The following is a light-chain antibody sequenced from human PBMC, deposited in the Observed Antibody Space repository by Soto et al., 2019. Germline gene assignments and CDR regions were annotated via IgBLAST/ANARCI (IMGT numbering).Light chain of an antibody. CDR1: SSDVGGYNY. CDR3: SSYTSSSSLLYV. J-gene: IGLJ1*01. CDR2: DVS. V-gene: IGLV2-14*01. Sequence: QSALTQPASVSGSPGQSITISCTGTSSDVGGYNYVSWYQQHPGKAPKPMIYDVSKRPSGVSNPFSGSKSSNTASLTISGLQAQDEAEYYCSSYTSSSSLLYVFGAGTKVTVL.